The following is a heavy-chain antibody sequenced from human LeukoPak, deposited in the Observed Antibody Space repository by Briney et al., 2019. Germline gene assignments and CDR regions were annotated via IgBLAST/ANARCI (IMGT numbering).Heavy chain of an antibody. CDR3: ARLLGYSSSWYAATGLDFDY. J-gene: IGHJ4*02. D-gene: IGHD6-13*01. V-gene: IGHV4-39*01. Sequence: LETLSLTCTVSGGSISSSSYYWGWIRQPPGKGLEWIGSIYYSGSTYYNPSLKSRVTISVDTSKNQFSLKLSSVIAADTAVYYCARLLGYSSSWYAATGLDFDYWGQGTLVTVSS. CDR1: GGSISSSSYY. CDR2: IYYSGST.